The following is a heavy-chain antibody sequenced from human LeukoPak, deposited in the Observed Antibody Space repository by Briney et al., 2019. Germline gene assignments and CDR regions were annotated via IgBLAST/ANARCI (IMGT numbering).Heavy chain of an antibody. D-gene: IGHD4-17*01. Sequence: SETLSLTCTVSGGSISSYYWSWIRQPPGKGLEWIGYIYYSGSTNYSPSLKSRVTISVDTSKNQFPLKLSSVTAADTAVYYCAREYGDYLFDYWGQGTLVTVSS. CDR1: GGSISSYY. V-gene: IGHV4-59*01. J-gene: IGHJ4*02. CDR2: IYYSGST. CDR3: AREYGDYLFDY.